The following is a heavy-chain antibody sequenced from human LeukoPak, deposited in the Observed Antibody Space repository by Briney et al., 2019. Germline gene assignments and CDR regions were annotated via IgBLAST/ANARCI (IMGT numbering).Heavy chain of an antibody. CDR1: GFTFDDYA. V-gene: IGHV3-9*01. J-gene: IGHJ4*02. CDR2: ISWNSGSI. D-gene: IGHD6-6*01. Sequence: GGSLRLSCAASGFTFDDYAMHWVRQAPGKGLEWVSGISWNSGSIGYADSVKGRFTISRDNAKNSLYLQMGSLRAEDTALYYCAKESGSSFYWGQGTLVTVSS. CDR3: AKESGSSFY.